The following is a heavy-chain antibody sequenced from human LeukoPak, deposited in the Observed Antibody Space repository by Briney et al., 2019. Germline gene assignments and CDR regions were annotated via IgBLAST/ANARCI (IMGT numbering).Heavy chain of an antibody. CDR3: ARGPQGSYRYQGFDY. Sequence: SETLSLTRTVSGGSISSYYWSWIRQPPGKGLEWIGYIYYSGSTNYNPSLKSRVTISVDTSKNQFSLKLSSVTAADTAVYYCARGPQGSYRYQGFDYWGQGTLVTVSS. V-gene: IGHV4-59*12. CDR2: IYYSGST. D-gene: IGHD3-16*02. CDR1: GGSISSYY. J-gene: IGHJ4*02.